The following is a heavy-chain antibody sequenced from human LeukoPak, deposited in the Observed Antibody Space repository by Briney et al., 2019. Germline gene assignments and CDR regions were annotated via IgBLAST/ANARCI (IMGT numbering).Heavy chain of an antibody. CDR1: GFTFRTYA. J-gene: IGHJ4*02. V-gene: IGHV3-64*01. CDR3: ATLGADY. CDR2: ISSNGGST. Sequence: PGGSLRLSCVASGFTFRTYAMHWVRQAPGKGLEYVSAISSNGGSTYYANSVKGRFTISRDNSKNTLYLQMGSLRPEDMPVYYCATLGADYWDQGTLVTVSS. D-gene: IGHD3-16*01.